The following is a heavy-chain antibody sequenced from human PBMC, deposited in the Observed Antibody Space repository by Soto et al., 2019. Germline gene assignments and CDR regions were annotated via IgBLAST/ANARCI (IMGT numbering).Heavy chain of an antibody. J-gene: IGHJ4*02. CDR2: ISAYNGNT. CDR3: PILGVCPPDY. V-gene: IGHV1-18*04. Sequence: QVQLVQSGAEVKKPGASVKVSCKASGYTFTSYGISWVRQAPGQGLEWMGWISAYNGNTNYAQKLQGRVTMTTDTPTSTASRELRSRRSGGTAVYYCPILGVCPPDYWGQATLVTVSS. CDR1: GYTFTSYG. D-gene: IGHD2-8*02.